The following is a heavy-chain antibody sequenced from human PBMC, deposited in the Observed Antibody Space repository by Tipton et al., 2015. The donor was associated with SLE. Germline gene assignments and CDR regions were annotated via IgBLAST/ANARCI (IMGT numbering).Heavy chain of an antibody. CDR3: ARVKLTYYFDY. V-gene: IGHV3-21*01. D-gene: IGHD1-1*01. CDR1: GFTFSSYS. Sequence: SLRLSCAASGFTFSSYSLIWVRQAPGKGLEWVSGISWNSGSISYADSVKGRFTISRDKSKNTLYLQMNSLRAEDTAVYYCARVKLTYYFDYWGQGTLVTVSS. J-gene: IGHJ4*02. CDR2: ISWNSGSI.